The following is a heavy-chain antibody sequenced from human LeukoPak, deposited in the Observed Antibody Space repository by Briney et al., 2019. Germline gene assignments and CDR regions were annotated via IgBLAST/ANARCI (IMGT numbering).Heavy chain of an antibody. D-gene: IGHD4-23*01. J-gene: IGHJ4*02. CDR1: GYTFTGYY. V-gene: IGHV1-2*02. CDR2: INPNSGGT. Sequence: ASVKVSCKASGYTFTGYYKHWVRQAPGQGLEWMGWINPNSGGTNYAQEFQGRVTMTRDTSISTAYMELSRLRSDDTAVYYCARVSTVVTPELAGYWGQGTLVTVSS. CDR3: ARVSTVVTPELAGY.